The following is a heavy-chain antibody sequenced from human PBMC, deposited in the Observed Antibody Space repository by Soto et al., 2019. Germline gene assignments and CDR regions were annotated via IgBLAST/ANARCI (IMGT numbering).Heavy chain of an antibody. V-gene: IGHV4-4*02. CDR1: GATVASSHW. CDR3: ARESVTVGGNNYFDH. J-gene: IGHJ5*02. D-gene: IGHD2-21*02. CDR2: VYHTGDT. Sequence: QVQLQESGPRLVNPSGSLSLTCGFSGATVASSHWWSWVRQTPSRGLEWIGNVYHTGDTNFNPSLRSRDTITVDKCNNPFSRMMPTMTAAKTAVYFCARESVTVGGNNYFDHWRPGTLVTVSS.